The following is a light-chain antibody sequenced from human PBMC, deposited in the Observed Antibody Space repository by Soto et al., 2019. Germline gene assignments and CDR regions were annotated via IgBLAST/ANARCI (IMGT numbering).Light chain of an antibody. CDR3: QQLNSYLT. Sequence: IQLTQSPSSLSASVGDRVTTTCRASQGISSYLAWYQQKPGKAPKLLIYAASTLQSGVPSRFSGSGSGTDFTLTISCLQPEDFATYYCQQLNSYLTFGQGTRLEIK. CDR1: QGISSY. CDR2: AAS. V-gene: IGKV1-9*01. J-gene: IGKJ5*01.